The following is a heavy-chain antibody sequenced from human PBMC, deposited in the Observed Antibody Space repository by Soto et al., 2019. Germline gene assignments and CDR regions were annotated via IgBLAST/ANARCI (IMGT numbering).Heavy chain of an antibody. CDR2: ISGSGGST. D-gene: IGHD2-2*03. J-gene: IGHJ5*02. CDR1: GFTFSSYA. Sequence: GSLRLSCAASGFTFSSYAMSWVRQAPGKGLEWVSAISGSGGSTYYADSVKGRFTISRDNSKNTLYLQMNSLRAEDTAVYYCAKGGGDCSSTSCYHDNWFDPWGQGTLVTVSS. CDR3: AKGGGDCSSTSCYHDNWFDP. V-gene: IGHV3-23*01.